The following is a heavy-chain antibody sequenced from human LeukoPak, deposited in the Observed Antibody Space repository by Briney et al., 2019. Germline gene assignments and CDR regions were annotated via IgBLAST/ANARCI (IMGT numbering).Heavy chain of an antibody. V-gene: IGHV1-8*01. J-gene: IGHJ5*02. Sequence: ASVKVSCKASGYTFTIYDINWVRQSTGQGLEWRGWMNPNRGNTGYAQKFQGRVTMTRNTSISTAYMELSSLRSEDTAVYYCARGFSSVADNWFDPWGQGTLVTVSS. CDR3: ARGFSSVADNWFDP. CDR2: MNPNRGNT. CDR1: GYTFTIYD. D-gene: IGHD6-19*01.